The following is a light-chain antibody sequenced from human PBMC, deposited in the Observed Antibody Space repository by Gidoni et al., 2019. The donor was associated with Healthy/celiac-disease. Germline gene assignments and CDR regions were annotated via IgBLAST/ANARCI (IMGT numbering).Light chain of an antibody. J-gene: IGKJ2*01. Sequence: DIQMTQSPSTLSASVGDRVTITCRASQSISSWLAWYQQKPGKAPKLLVYKASTLESGVPSRFSGSGSGTEFTLTISSLQPDDFATYYCQQYNNYYTFGQXTKLEIK. CDR3: QQYNNYYT. CDR1: QSISSW. CDR2: KAS. V-gene: IGKV1-5*03.